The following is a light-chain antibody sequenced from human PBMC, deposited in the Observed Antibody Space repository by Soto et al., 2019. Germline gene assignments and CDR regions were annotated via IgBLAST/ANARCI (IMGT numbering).Light chain of an antibody. CDR1: QSVNYNY. Sequence: EIVLTHSPGTLSLSPCERATLSFSASQSVNYNYLAWYQQKPGEDPRLLIYDASSRASGIPDRFSGSASGTDLTITISSLEHEDFAVYYCQQYGSSLGVTFGGGTKVDI. V-gene: IGKV3-20*01. CDR3: QQYGSSLGVT. CDR2: DAS. J-gene: IGKJ4*01.